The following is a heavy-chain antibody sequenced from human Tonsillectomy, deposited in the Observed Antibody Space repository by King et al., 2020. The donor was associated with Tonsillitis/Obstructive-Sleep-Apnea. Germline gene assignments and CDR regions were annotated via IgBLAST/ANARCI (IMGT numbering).Heavy chain of an antibody. Sequence: QLQESGPGLVKPSETLSLTCTVSGGSISSYYWSWIRQPPGKGLEWIGYIYYSGSTNYNPSLKSRVTISVDTSKNQFSLKLSSVTAADTAVYYCARHGPSDYDFWSGYPYYFDYWGQGTLGTVSS. J-gene: IGHJ4*02. D-gene: IGHD3-3*01. CDR3: ARHGPSDYDFWSGYPYYFDY. CDR1: GGSISSYY. V-gene: IGHV4-59*08. CDR2: IYYSGST.